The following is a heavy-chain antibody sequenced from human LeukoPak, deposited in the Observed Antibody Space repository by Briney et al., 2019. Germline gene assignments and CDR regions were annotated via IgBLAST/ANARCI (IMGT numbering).Heavy chain of an antibody. D-gene: IGHD3-10*01. CDR1: GGSISSSSYY. V-gene: IGHV4-39*07. Sequence: SETLSLTCTVSGGSISSSSYYWGWIRQPPGKGLEWIGSIYYSGSTYYNPSLKSRVTISVDTSKNQFSLKLSSVTAADTAVYYCARRRGIPYYYYGMDVWGQGTTVTVSS. J-gene: IGHJ6*02. CDR2: IYYSGST. CDR3: ARRRGIPYYYYGMDV.